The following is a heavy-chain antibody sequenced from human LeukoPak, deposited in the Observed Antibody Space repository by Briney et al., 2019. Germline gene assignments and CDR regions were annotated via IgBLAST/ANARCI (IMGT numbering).Heavy chain of an antibody. D-gene: IGHD4-17*01. CDR3: ARDRRAVTTGY. V-gene: IGHV3-48*04. CDR2: VSSGSNTI. Sequence: PGGTLRLSRAASAFTLSRYRMNWVRQAPGKGLESVSYVSSGSNTIYYADSVKGRFTTSRDNAKNTLYQQMNSLRAEDTALYNWARDRRAVTTGYWGQGTQVTVSS. CDR1: AFTLSRYR. J-gene: IGHJ4*02.